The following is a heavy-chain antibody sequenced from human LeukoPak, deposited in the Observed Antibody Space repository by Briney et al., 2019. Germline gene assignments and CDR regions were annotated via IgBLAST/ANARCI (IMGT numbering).Heavy chain of an antibody. CDR1: GGSISGGSSF. CDR2: ISSSGST. CDR3: ARHTRMWGYFDY. Sequence: SETLSLTCTVSGGSISGGSSFWSWVRQPAGKGLEWIGRISSSGSTNYNPSLKSRVTMSVDTSKNQLSLNVNSVTVADTAVYFCARHTRMWGYFDYWGQGTLVAVSS. J-gene: IGHJ4*02. V-gene: IGHV4-61*02. D-gene: IGHD1-26*01.